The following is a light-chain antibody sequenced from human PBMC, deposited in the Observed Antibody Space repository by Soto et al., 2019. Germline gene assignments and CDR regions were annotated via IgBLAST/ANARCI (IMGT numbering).Light chain of an antibody. Sequence: EIVLTQSPGTLSLSPGEGATLSCRASQSVTSNYLAWYQQKPGQAPRLLIYAASRRAPGIPDRFSASGSGTDFTLTISRLEPEDFAVYFCQQYGTSPPWTFGQGT. CDR1: QSVTSNY. CDR3: QQYGTSPPWT. V-gene: IGKV3-20*01. CDR2: AAS. J-gene: IGKJ1*01.